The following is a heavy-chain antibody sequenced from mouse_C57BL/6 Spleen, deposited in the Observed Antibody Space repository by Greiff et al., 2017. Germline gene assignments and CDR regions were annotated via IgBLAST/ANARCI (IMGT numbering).Heavy chain of an antibody. CDR3: ARSDSNSFAY. J-gene: IGHJ3*01. V-gene: IGHV1-59*01. CDR1: GYTFTSYW. Sequence: QVQLKQPGAELVRPGTSVKLSCKASGYTFTSYWMHWVKQRPGQGLEWIGVIDPSDSYTNYNQKFKGKATLTVDTSSSTAYMQLSSLTSEDSAVYYCARSDSNSFAYWGQGTLVTVSA. CDR2: IDPSDSYT. D-gene: IGHD2-5*01.